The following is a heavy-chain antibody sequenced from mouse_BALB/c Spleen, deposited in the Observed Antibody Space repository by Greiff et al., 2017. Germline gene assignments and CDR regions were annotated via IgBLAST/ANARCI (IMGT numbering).Heavy chain of an antibody. CDR1: GFTFSSFG. D-gene: IGHD2-2*01. CDR3: ARGGLRAMDY. V-gene: IGHV5-17*02. CDR2: ISSGSSTI. J-gene: IGHJ4*01. Sequence: DVMLVESGGGLVQPGGSRKLSCAASGFTFSSFGMHWVRQAPEKGLEWVAYISSGSSTIYYADTVKGRFTISRDNPKNTLFLQMTSLRSEDTAMYYCARGGLRAMDYWGQGTSVTVSS.